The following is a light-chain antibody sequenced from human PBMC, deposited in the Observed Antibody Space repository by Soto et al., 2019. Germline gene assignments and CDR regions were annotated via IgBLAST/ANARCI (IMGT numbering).Light chain of an antibody. Sequence: DIRMTQSPSSLSASVGDRVTITCRASQSISSYLNWYQQKPGKAPKLLIYAASSLQRGVPSRFSGSGSGTDFTLTISSLQPEDFATYYCQQSYSAPQTFGQGTKVEIK. V-gene: IGKV1-39*01. J-gene: IGKJ1*01. CDR2: AAS. CDR1: QSISSY. CDR3: QQSYSAPQT.